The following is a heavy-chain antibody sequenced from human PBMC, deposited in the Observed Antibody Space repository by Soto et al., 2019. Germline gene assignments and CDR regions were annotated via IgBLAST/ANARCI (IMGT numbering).Heavy chain of an antibody. D-gene: IGHD6-13*01. Sequence: QVQLQESGPGLVKPSGTLSLTCAVSGGSISSSNWWSWVRQPPGKGLEWIGEIYHSGSTNYNPSLMSRVTISVDKSKNRFSLKLRSVTAADRAVYYCAREGIAAENPCRTFDPWGQGTLVTVSS. CDR1: GGSISSSNW. V-gene: IGHV4-4*02. CDR3: AREGIAAENPCRTFDP. J-gene: IGHJ5*02. CDR2: IYHSGST.